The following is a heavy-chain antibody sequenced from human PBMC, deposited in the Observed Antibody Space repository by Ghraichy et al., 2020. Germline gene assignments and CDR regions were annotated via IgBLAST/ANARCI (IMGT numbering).Heavy chain of an antibody. CDR3: AADRGDPSYWYFDL. V-gene: IGHV1-58*02. Sequence: SVKVSCKASGFTFTSSAMQWVRQARGQRLEWIGWIVVGSGNTNYAQKFQERVTITRDMSTSTAYMELSSLRSEDTAVYYCAADRGDPSYWYFDLWGRGTLVTVSS. J-gene: IGHJ2*01. CDR1: GFTFTSSA. D-gene: IGHD2-21*02. CDR2: IVVGSGNT.